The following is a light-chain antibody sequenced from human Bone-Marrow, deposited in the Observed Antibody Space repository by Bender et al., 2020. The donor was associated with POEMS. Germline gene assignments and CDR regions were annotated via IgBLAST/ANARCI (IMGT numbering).Light chain of an antibody. V-gene: IGLV2-23*02. CDR1: SSDVGSYNL. CDR3: CSYAGSTAYVV. CDR2: EVT. Sequence: ALTQPASVSGSPGQSSTISCTGTSSDVGSYNLVSWYQQHPGKAPKLLIHEVTKRPSGVSNRFSGSKSGNTASLTISGLQAEDEADYYCCSYAGSTAYVVFGGGTRLTVL. J-gene: IGLJ2*01.